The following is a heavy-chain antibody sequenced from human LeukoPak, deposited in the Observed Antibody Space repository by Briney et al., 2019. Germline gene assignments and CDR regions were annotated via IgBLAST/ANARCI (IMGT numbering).Heavy chain of an antibody. CDR3: AKEEVTTVTTGFDP. V-gene: IGHV3-30*18. D-gene: IGHD4-17*01. CDR1: GFTFSSYG. Sequence: GGSLRLSCAASGFTFSSYGMHWVRQAPGKGLEWVAVISYDGSNKYYADSVKGRFTISRDNSKNTLYLQMNSLRAEETAVYYCAKEEVTTVTTGFDPWGQGTLVTVSS. CDR2: ISYDGSNK. J-gene: IGHJ5*02.